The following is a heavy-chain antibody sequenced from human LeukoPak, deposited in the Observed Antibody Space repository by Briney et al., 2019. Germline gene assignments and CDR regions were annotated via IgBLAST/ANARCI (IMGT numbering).Heavy chain of an antibody. CDR2: ISSSSSYI. CDR1: GFTFSSYS. V-gene: IGHV3-21*01. Sequence: GGSLRLSCAASGFTFSSYSMNWVRQAPGKGLEWVSSISSSSSYIYYADSVKGRFTISRDNAKNSLYLQMNSLRAEDTAVYYCAREGKYYVIYDAFDIWGQGTMATVSS. CDR3: AREGKYYVIYDAFDI. J-gene: IGHJ3*02. D-gene: IGHD3-10*02.